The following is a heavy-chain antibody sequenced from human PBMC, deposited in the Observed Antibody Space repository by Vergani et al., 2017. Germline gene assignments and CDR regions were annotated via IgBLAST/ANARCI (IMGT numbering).Heavy chain of an antibody. J-gene: IGHJ4*02. CDR2: SYHSGST. D-gene: IGHD6-19*01. CDR3: ARVNFVGYSSGWAYFDY. V-gene: IGHV4-38-2*02. Sequence: QVQLQESGPGLVKPSETLSLTCTVSGYSISSGYYWGWIRQPPGKGLEWIGSSYHSGSTYYNPSLKSRVTISVDTSKNQFSLKLSSVTAADTAVYYCARVNFVGYSSGWAYFDYWGQGTLVTVSS. CDR1: GYSISSGYY.